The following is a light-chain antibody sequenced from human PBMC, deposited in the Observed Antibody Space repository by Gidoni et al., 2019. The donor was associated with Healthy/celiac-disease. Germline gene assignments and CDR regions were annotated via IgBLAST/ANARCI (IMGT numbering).Light chain of an antibody. Sequence: EIVLTQSPATLSLSPGERATLSCRASQSVSSYLAWYQQKPGQAPRLLIYAASNRATGIPARFSGSGSGTDFPLTISRLEPEDFAVYYCQQRSNWPWTFGQGTKVEIK. CDR3: QQRSNWPWT. J-gene: IGKJ1*01. V-gene: IGKV3-11*01. CDR2: AAS. CDR1: QSVSSY.